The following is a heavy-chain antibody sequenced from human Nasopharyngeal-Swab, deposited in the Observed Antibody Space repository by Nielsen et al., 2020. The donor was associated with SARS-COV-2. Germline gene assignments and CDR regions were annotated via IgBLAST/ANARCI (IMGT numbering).Heavy chain of an antibody. CDR2: ISSSSSYI. D-gene: IGHD3-3*01. J-gene: IGHJ6*02. CDR1: GFTFNNYN. V-gene: IGHV3-21*01. CDR3: ARDGLDYDFWSAYFMDV. Sequence: SLTISCAASGFTFNNYNFNWVRQAPGNGLELVSSISSSSSYIYYADSVKGRFTISRDNAKNSLYLQMNSLRAEDTAVYYCARDGLDYDFWSAYFMDVWGQGTTVTVYS.